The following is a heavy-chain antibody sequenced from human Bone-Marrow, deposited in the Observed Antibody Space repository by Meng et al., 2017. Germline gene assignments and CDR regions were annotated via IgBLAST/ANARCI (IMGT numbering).Heavy chain of an antibody. D-gene: IGHD3-22*01. V-gene: IGHV3-23*01. J-gene: IGHJ4*02. CDR1: GFTFSSYA. CDR3: ASRSPDYYDSSGYYPQPVDY. Sequence: GESLKISCAASGFTFSSYAMSWVRQAPGRGLEWVSIITGGGGTTAYADSVKGRFTISRDNSKNTLYLQMNSLRAEDTAVYYCASRSPDYYDSSGYYPQPVDYWGQGTLVTVSS. CDR2: ITGGGGTT.